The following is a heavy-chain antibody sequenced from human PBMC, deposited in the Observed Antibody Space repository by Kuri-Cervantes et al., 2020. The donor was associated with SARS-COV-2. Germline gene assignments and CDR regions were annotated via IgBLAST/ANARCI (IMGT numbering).Heavy chain of an antibody. CDR2: ISGSGGST. V-gene: IGHV3-23*01. CDR3: ARDHGDYYFDY. D-gene: IGHD4-17*01. J-gene: IGHJ4*02. Sequence: GESLKISCAASGFTFSSYAMSWVRQAPGKGLEWVSAISGSGGSTYYADSVKGRFTISRDNSKNTLYLQMNSLRAEDTAAYYCARDHGDYYFDYWGQGTLVTVSS. CDR1: GFTFSSYA.